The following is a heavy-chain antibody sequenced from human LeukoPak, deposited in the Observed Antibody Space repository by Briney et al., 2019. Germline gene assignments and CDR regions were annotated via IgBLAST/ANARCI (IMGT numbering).Heavy chain of an antibody. CDR2: INDGGSDT. CDR1: GFTHNW. J-gene: IGHJ4*02. V-gene: IGHV3-74*01. D-gene: IGHD1-1*01. Sequence: SGGSLRLSCAASGFTHNWMQWVRQAPGKGLVWVSHINDGGSDTKYADSVKGRFTISRDNAKNTVYLQMDSLRAEDTAVYYCAKEGQNDGDYWGQGTLVTVSS. CDR3: AKEGQNDGDY.